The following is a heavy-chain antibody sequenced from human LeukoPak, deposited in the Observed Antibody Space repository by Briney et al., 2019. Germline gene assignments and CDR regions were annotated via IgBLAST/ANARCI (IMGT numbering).Heavy chain of an antibody. CDR2: INSSSSYI. CDR1: GLTYNRYS. D-gene: IGHD3-10*01. V-gene: IGHV3-21*01. Sequence: PGVPLSLSCAVSGLTYNRYSMHWAPRARGKGLVCVTSINSSSSYIYYADSVKGRFTISRDNAKNSLYLQMNSLRAEDTAVYYCARDSSQLTMVRGYYYYMDVWGKGTTVTVSS. J-gene: IGHJ6*03. CDR3: ARDSSQLTMVRGYYYYMDV.